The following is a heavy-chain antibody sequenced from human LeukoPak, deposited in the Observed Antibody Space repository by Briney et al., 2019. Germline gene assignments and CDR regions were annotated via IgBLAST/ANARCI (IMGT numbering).Heavy chain of an antibody. V-gene: IGHV3-74*01. D-gene: IGHD3-22*01. CDR2: INSDGTNT. Sequence: GGSLRLSCTASGFTFSIYWMHWVRQAPGKGLVWVSRINSDGTNTIYEDSVKGRFTISRDNAKNTLYLQMNSLRAEDTAVYYCARDKGVTTFDYWSQGTLVTVSS. J-gene: IGHJ4*02. CDR1: GFTFSIYW. CDR3: ARDKGVTTFDY.